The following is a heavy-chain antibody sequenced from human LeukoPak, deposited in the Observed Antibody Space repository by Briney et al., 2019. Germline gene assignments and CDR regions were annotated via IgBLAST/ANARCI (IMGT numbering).Heavy chain of an antibody. D-gene: IGHD3-10*01. CDR1: GYSISIVYY. Sequence: SETLSLTCTVSGYSISIVYYWGWIRQPPGKGLEWIGSIYHSGSTYYNPSLKSRFTISVDTSKNQLPLKLSSVTAADTAVYYCARDAITMVRGPQAFDIWGQGTMVTVSS. CDR2: IYHSGST. V-gene: IGHV4-38-2*02. CDR3: ARDAITMVRGPQAFDI. J-gene: IGHJ3*02.